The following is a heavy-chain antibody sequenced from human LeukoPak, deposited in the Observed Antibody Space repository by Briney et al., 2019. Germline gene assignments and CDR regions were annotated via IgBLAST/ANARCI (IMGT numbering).Heavy chain of an antibody. D-gene: IGHD3-10*01. V-gene: IGHV3-7*01. Sequence: GGPLRLSCAASGFTFSSYWMSWVRQAPGKGLEWVANIKQDGSEKYYVDSVKGRFTISRDNAKNSLYLQMNSLRAEDTAVYYCARDGGFYGSGSYPLDYWGQGTLVTVSS. J-gene: IGHJ4*02. CDR2: IKQDGSEK. CDR3: ARDGGFYGSGSYPLDY. CDR1: GFTFSSYW.